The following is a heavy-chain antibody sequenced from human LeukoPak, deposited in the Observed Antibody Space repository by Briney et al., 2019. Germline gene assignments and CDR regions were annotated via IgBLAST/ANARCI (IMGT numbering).Heavy chain of an antibody. CDR3: ARDNPVEMATITYFDY. J-gene: IGHJ4*02. V-gene: IGHV4-39*07. Sequence: SETLSLTCTVSGGSISSSSYYWGWIRQPPGKGLEWIGSIYYSGSTYYNPSLKSRVTISVDTSKNQFSLKLSSVTAADTAVYYCARDNPVEMATITYFDYWGQGTLVTVSS. D-gene: IGHD5-24*01. CDR1: GGSISSSSYY. CDR2: IYYSGST.